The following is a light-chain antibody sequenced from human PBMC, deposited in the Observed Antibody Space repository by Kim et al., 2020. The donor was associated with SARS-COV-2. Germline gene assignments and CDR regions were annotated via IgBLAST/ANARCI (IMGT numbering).Light chain of an antibody. J-gene: IGLJ2*01. CDR1: TSDVGSSNL. CDR3: VLYTSDIVL. CDR2: EVN. Sequence: PGQSIALSCTGTTSDVGSSNLVSWYQDHPGKAPKLIIYEVNKRPSGVSDRFSRSKSGNTASLTVSGLQADDEADYYCVLYTSDIVLFGGGTRLTVL. V-gene: IGLV2-14*02.